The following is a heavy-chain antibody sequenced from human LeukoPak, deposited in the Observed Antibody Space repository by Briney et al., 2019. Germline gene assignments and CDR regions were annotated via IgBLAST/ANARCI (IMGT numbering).Heavy chain of an antibody. J-gene: IGHJ4*02. V-gene: IGHV3-30*18. D-gene: IGHD3-3*01. CDR1: GFTFSSYG. Sequence: GGSLRLSCAASGFTFSSYGMHWVRQAPGKGLEWVAVISYDGSNKYYADSVKGRFTISRDNSKNTLYLQMNSLRAEDTAVYYCAKCQTAFWSGSYCDYWGQGTLVTVSS. CDR3: AKCQTAFWSGSYCDY. CDR2: ISYDGSNK.